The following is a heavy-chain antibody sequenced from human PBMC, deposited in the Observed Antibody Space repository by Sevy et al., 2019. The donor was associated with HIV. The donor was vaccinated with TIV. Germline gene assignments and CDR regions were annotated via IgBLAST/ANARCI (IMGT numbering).Heavy chain of an antibody. CDR1: GFTFSSYS. CDR2: ISSGSSYI. Sequence: GGSLRLSCAASGFTFSSYSMNWVRQAPGKGLEWVSSISSGSSYIYYADSVKARFTISGDNAKNSLYRQMNSLRAEDTAVYYCARGPLDIVATFYLYYYWGQGTLVTVSS. J-gene: IGHJ4*02. V-gene: IGHV3-21*01. CDR3: ARGPLDIVATFYLYYY. D-gene: IGHD5-12*01.